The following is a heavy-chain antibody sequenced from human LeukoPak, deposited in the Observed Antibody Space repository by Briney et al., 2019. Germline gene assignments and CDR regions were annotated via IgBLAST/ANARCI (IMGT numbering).Heavy chain of an antibody. J-gene: IGHJ4*02. CDR3: ARHYYGSGSYLYYFDY. V-gene: IGHV3-66*04. CDR2: IYSGGST. D-gene: IGHD3-10*01. Sequence: GGSLRLSCAASGFTVSSNYMSWVRQAPGKGLEWVSVIYSGGSTYYADSVKGRFTISRDNSKNTPYLQMNSLRAEDTAVYYCARHYYGSGSYLYYFDYWGQGTLVTVSS. CDR1: GFTVSSNY.